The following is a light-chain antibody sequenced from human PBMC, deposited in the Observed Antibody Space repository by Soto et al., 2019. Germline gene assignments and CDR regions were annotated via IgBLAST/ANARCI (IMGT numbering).Light chain of an antibody. J-gene: IGKJ1*01. CDR2: AAS. V-gene: IGKV3-15*01. Sequence: EIVLTQSPATLSVSPGERATLFCRASQTVNSNLAWYQQIPGQAPRLIISAASTRATGIPARFSGSGSGTEFTLTISSLQPEDFAVYYCQQYNKWPTWTFGQGTKVDIK. CDR1: QTVNSN. CDR3: QQYNKWPTWT.